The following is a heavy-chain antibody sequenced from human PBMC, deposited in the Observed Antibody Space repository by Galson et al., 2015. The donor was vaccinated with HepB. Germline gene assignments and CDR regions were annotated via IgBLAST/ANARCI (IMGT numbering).Heavy chain of an antibody. CDR3: AKDQEGLSQYLYGMDV. Sequence: SLRLSCAASGFTFRKFGMHWVRQAPGKGLEWVGVISNDGRYKYNAASVKGRFTFSRDNSKNTLYLQMNSLRSDDTAVYYCAKDQEGLSQYLYGMDVWGRGTTVTVSS. CDR1: GFTFRKFG. V-gene: IGHV3-30*18. D-gene: IGHD2/OR15-2a*01. CDR2: ISNDGRYK. J-gene: IGHJ6*02.